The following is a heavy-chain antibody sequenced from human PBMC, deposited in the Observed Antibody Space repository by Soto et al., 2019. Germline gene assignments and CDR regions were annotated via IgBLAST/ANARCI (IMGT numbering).Heavy chain of an antibody. J-gene: IGHJ6*02. D-gene: IGHD5-18*01. V-gene: IGHV3-30*18. CDR3: AKDLLRGYSYGRNYYYYGMDV. CDR1: GFTFSSYG. Sequence: GGSLRLSCAASGFTFSSYGMHWVRQAPGKGLEWVAVISYDGSNKYYADSVKGRFTISRDNSKNTLYLQMNSLRAEDTAVYYCAKDLLRGYSYGRNYYYYGMDVWGQGTTVTVSS. CDR2: ISYDGSNK.